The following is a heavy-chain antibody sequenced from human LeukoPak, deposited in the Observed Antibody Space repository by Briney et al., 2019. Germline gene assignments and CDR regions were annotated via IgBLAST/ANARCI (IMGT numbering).Heavy chain of an antibody. J-gene: IGHJ1*01. CDR3: ARDLVEPSQH. CDR1: GFTFSSYE. CDR2: ISSSGTNM. V-gene: IGHV3-48*03. Sequence: QPGGSLRLSCAASGFTFSSYEMNWVRQAPGKGLEWISFISSSGTNMYYADSVKGRFTISRDNAKNSLYLQMKSLRAEDTAVYYCARDLVEPSQHWGQGTLVIVSS. D-gene: IGHD5-24*01.